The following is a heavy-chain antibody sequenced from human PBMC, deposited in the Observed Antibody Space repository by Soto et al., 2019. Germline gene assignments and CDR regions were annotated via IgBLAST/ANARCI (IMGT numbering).Heavy chain of an antibody. CDR1: GISVSTSDYY. V-gene: IGHV4-39*01. D-gene: IGHD2-15*01. J-gene: IGHJ4*02. Sequence: PSETLSLTCTVSGISVSTSDYYWGWVRQPPGKGLDWIGNIYYSGSTFYNPSLRSRVTLSVDTSKNQFSLRLNSVTAADTAVYFCAGFVVPASRNSDCAYWGRGSLVTFSS. CDR2: IYYSGST. CDR3: AGFVVPASRNSDCAY.